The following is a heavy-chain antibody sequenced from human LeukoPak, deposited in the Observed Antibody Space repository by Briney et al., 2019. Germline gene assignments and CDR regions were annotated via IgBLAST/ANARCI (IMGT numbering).Heavy chain of an antibody. CDR2: ISNSGGEK. CDR3: AKDRYRSWCVDY. D-gene: IGHD6-13*01. Sequence: GRSLRLSCTASGFTFSSNGIHWVRQAPGKGLEWVAVISNSGGEKYFADSVRGRFTISRDNSKNTVYLQMNSLRTEDTAMYYCAKDRYRSWCVDYWGQGTLVIVSS. CDR1: GFTFSSNG. V-gene: IGHV3-30*18. J-gene: IGHJ4*02.